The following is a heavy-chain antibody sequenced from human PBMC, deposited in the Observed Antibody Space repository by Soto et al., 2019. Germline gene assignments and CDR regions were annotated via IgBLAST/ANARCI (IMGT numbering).Heavy chain of an antibody. V-gene: IGHV3-23*01. J-gene: IGHJ6*03. CDR3: AKDRGPIYYYYYMDV. Sequence: EVQLLESGGGLVQPGGSLRLSCAASGFTFSSYAMSWVRQAPGKGLEWVSAISGSGGSTYYADAVKGRFTISEDNSMNTLYLQMNSLRAEDTAVYYCAKDRGPIYYYYYMDVWGKGTTVTVSS. CDR1: GFTFSSYA. CDR2: ISGSGGST.